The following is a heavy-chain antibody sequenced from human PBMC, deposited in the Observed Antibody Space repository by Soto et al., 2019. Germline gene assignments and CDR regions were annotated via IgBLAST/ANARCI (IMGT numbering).Heavy chain of an antibody. CDR1: GGSFSGYY. D-gene: IGHD6-19*01. CDR3: ARGLRIAVAGRGFDY. J-gene: IGHJ4*02. V-gene: IGHV4-34*01. Sequence: SETLSLTCAVYGGSFSGYYWSWIRQPPGKGLEWIGEINHSGSTNYNPSLKSRVTISVDTSKNQFSLKLSSVTAADTAVYYCARGLRIAVAGRGFDYWGQGTLVTVSS. CDR2: INHSGST.